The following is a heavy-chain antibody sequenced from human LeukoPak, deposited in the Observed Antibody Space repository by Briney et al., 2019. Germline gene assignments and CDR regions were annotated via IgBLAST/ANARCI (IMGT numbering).Heavy chain of an antibody. CDR2: IYYSGST. Sequence: SETLSLTCTVSGGSISSYYWSWIRQPPGKGLEWIGYIYYSGSTNYNPSLKSRVTISVDTSKNQFSLKLSSVTAADPAVYYCARGIIGDWGYYFDYWGQGTLVSVSS. CDR1: GGSISSYY. V-gene: IGHV4-59*01. D-gene: IGHD2-21*02. J-gene: IGHJ4*02. CDR3: ARGIIGDWGYYFDY.